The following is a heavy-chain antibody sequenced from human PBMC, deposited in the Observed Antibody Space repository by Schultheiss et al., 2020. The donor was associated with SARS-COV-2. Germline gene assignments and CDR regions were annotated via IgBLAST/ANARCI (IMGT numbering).Heavy chain of an antibody. V-gene: IGHV3-53*01. CDR1: GFTVSSNY. CDR2: IYSGGST. D-gene: IGHD5-12*01. CDR3: AKDSAYKGRADYFDY. J-gene: IGHJ4*02. Sequence: GESLKISCAASGFTVSSNYMSWVRQAPGKGLEWVSVIYSGGSTYYADSVKGRFTISRDNSKNTLYLQMNSLRAEDTAVYYCAKDSAYKGRADYFDYWGQGTLVTVSS.